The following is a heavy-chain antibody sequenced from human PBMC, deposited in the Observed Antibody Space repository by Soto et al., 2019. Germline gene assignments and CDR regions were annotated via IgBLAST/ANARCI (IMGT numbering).Heavy chain of an antibody. D-gene: IGHD6-19*01. CDR3: ARARRQWLDRNHNWFDP. CDR1: GDSVSSNSAA. J-gene: IGHJ5*02. V-gene: IGHV6-1*01. Sequence: PSQTLSLTCAISGDSVSSNSAACNWISQSPSRGLEWLGRTYYRSKWYNQYAVSVKSRITINPDTSKNQFSLQLNSVTPEDTAVYYCARARRQWLDRNHNWFDPWGQGTLVTVSS. CDR2: TYYRSKWYN.